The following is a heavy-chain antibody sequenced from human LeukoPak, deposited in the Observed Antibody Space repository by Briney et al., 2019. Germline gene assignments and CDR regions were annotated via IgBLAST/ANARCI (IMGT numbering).Heavy chain of an antibody. CDR3: ARHLGRYCSSTSCYPWFDP. D-gene: IGHD2-2*01. CDR1: GYSFTNYW. J-gene: IGHJ5*02. Sequence: GESLKISCKDSGYSFTNYWIGWVRQMPGKGLEWMGIIYPGDSDTRYSPSFQGQVTISADKSISTAYLQWSSLKASDTAMYYCARHLGRYCSSTSCYPWFDPWGQGTLVTVSS. V-gene: IGHV5-51*01. CDR2: IYPGDSDT.